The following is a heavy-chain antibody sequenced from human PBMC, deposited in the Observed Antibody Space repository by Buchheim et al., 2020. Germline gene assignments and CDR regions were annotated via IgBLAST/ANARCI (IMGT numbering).Heavy chain of an antibody. J-gene: IGHJ4*02. CDR1: GFTFSSYA. V-gene: IGHV3-30*04. CDR2: ISYDGSNK. Sequence: QVQLVESGGGVVQPGRSLRLSCAASGFTFSSYAMHWVRQAPGKGLEWVAVISYDGSNKYYADSVKGRFTIPRDNSMTTLYPPMNSLRAEDTAVYYCARDDFLDYWGQGTL. CDR3: ARDDFLDY. D-gene: IGHD3/OR15-3a*01.